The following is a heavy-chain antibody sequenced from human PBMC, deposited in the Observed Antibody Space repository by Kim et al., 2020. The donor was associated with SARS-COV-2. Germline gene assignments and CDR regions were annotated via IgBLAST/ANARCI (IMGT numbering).Heavy chain of an antibody. Sequence: ASVKVSCKASGYTFTSYGISWVRQAPGQGLEWMGWISAYNGNTNYAQKLQGRVTMTTDTSTSTAYMELRSLRSDDTAVYYCARDQGLASKSGRRKQYYYGMDVWGQGTTVTVSS. D-gene: IGHD3-22*01. CDR1: GYTFTSYG. J-gene: IGHJ6*02. V-gene: IGHV1-18*01. CDR2: ISAYNGNT. CDR3: ARDQGLASKSGRRKQYYYGMDV.